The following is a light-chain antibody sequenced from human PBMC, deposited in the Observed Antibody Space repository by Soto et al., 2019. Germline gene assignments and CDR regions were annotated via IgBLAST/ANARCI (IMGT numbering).Light chain of an antibody. CDR2: EAS. CDR3: QQYSIWRT. J-gene: IGKJ1*01. V-gene: IGKV1-5*03. Sequence: DIQMTQSPSTVSASVGDRVTITCRASQSISTWLAWYQQKPGKAPRLLIYEASRLESGVPSRISGSGSGTEFTLTIRSLQSEDFAVYYCQQYSIWRTFGQGTKVDIK. CDR1: QSISTW.